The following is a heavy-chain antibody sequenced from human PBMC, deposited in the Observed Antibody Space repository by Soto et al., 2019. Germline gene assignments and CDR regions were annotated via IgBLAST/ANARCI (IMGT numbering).Heavy chain of an antibody. CDR1: GASVSDKTFY. D-gene: IGHD4-17*01. Sequence: QVQLQESGPGLLKPSETLSLTCSVSGASVSDKTFYWSWLRQSPGKGLEWIGYIYYSGTTNYNPSLKGRFTISADTSKNQFSLRLNSVTAADTALYYCARTTAVPNTLRSRYYFDYWGQGMLVTVSS. CDR3: ARTTAVPNTLRSRYYFDY. V-gene: IGHV4-61*01. J-gene: IGHJ4*02. CDR2: IYYSGTT.